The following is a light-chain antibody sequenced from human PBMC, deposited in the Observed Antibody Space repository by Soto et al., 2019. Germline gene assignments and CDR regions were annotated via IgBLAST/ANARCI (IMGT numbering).Light chain of an antibody. CDR2: DAS. J-gene: IGKJ1*01. V-gene: IGKV3-20*01. CDR3: QQYGSSPET. CDR1: QRVTSSY. Sequence: ETLLTQSPGTLSLSPGERATLTCRASQRVTSSYLAWYQQKPGQAPRLLIFDASTRVTGIPDRFSGSGSGTGFILTLSRLEPEDFAVYCCQQYGSSPETFGQGTKVEI.